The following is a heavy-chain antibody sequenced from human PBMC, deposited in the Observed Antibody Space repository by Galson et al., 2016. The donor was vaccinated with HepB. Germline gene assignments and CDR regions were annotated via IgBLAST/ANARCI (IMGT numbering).Heavy chain of an antibody. CDR3: ATLGFCGTTTCNF. CDR1: GFTFNNAW. V-gene: IGHV3-15*07. D-gene: IGHD2-2*01. J-gene: IGHJ4*02. CDR2: SKSKNDGGAI. Sequence: SLRLSCAVSGFTFNNAWMNWVRQAPGKGLEWVGRSKSKNDGGAIDYAAPVEGRFTISRDDSRNSVYLQTDSLRADDTAVYFCATLGFCGTTTCNFWGQGTLVTVSS.